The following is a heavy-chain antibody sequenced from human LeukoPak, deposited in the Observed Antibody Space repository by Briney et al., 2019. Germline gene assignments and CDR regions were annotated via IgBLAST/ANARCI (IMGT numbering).Heavy chain of an antibody. J-gene: IGHJ6*03. CDR3: ASGIAAAELYYYMDV. CDR1: GGSISSGSYY. D-gene: IGHD6-13*01. CDR2: IYTSGST. V-gene: IGHV4-61*02. Sequence: TLSLTCTVSGGSISSGSYYWSWIRQPAGKGLEWIGRIYTSGSTNYNPSLKSRVTISVDTSKNQFSLKLSSVTAADTAVYYCASGIAAAELYYYMDVWGKGTTVTVSS.